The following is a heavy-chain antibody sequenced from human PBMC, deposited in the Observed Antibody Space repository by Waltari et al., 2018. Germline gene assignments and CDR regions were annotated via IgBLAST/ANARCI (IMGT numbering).Heavy chain of an antibody. J-gene: IGHJ6*02. CDR1: GGSFTAYL. Sequence: QVQLQQWGAGLLKPSETLSLTCAVYGGSFTAYLWGWIRQSPGRGLEWVGEINPSGSTKYNPSLKRRVTISGDPSKNQFSLKLSSMTAADTAVYYCARGVGSPHYFYGMDVWGQGTTVTVSS. V-gene: IGHV4-34*01. CDR3: ARGVGSPHYFYGMDV. CDR2: INPSGST. D-gene: IGHD1-26*01.